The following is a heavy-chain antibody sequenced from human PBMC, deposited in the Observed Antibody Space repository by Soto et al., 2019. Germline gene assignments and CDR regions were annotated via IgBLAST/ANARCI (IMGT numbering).Heavy chain of an antibody. J-gene: IGHJ3*02. CDR1: GGTMN. CDR3: ARGSAPESIDI. V-gene: IGHV1-69*06. D-gene: IGHD2-2*02. CDR2: IIPVIDTA. Sequence: GASVKVSCKVSGGTMNIRWVRQASGQGLEWMGGIIPVIDTANYARKFQGRVVISADRATNIVYMEMMSLTLEDTAVYYCARGSAPESIDISGPAIMVTLS.